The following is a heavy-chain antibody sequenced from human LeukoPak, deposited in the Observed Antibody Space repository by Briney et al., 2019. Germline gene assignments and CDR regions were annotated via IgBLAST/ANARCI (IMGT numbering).Heavy chain of an antibody. CDR2: VKEDVSAG. CDR3: ARGPPYGSRSDFFDY. J-gene: IGHJ4*02. D-gene: IGHD3-10*01. Sequence: PGGSLRLSCAASGFTFSSHWMTWVRPAPGKGLEWVASVKEDVSAGNYVDSVKDRFTISRDNAKNSLYLQMNSLRVEDTAVYYCARGPPYGSRSDFFDYWGLGTLVTVSS. V-gene: IGHV3-7*01. CDR1: GFTFSSHW.